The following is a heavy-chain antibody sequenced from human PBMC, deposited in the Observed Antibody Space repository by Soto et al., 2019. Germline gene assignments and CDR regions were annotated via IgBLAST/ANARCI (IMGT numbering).Heavy chain of an antibody. Sequence: SETLSLTCTVSGASISNYYWSWIRQPAGKGLECLGRIYASGTTTYNPSLRSRVTMSVDTSKNQFSLNLNSVTAADTAVYYCARESRSELGTVEYWGQGTLVTAPQ. CDR3: ARESRSELGTVEY. CDR1: GASISNYY. V-gene: IGHV4-4*07. J-gene: IGHJ4*02. CDR2: IYASGTT. D-gene: IGHD1-1*01.